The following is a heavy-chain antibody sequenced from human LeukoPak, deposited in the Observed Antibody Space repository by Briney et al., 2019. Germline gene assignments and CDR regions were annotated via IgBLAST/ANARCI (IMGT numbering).Heavy chain of an antibody. D-gene: IGHD5-18*01. CDR1: GFTFDDYA. CDR2: ISRNSGSI. Sequence: GRSLRLSCAASGFTFDDYAMHWVRQAPGKGLEWVSGISRNSGSIGYADSVKGRFTISRDNAKSTLYLQMNSLRADDMALYYCTRASGYSSGAVDYWGQGTLVTVSS. J-gene: IGHJ4*02. CDR3: TRASGYSSGAVDY. V-gene: IGHV3-9*03.